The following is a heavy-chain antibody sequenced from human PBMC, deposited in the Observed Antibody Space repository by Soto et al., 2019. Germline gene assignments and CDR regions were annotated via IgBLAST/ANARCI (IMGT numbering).Heavy chain of an antibody. V-gene: IGHV1-3*01. CDR1: GYTFTSYA. CDR2: INAGNGNT. D-gene: IGHD4-17*01. J-gene: IGHJ6*02. Sequence: QVQLVQSGAEVKKPGASVKVSCKASGYTFTSYAMHWVRQAPGPRLEWMGWINAGNGNTKYSQKFQGRVTITRDTTASTAYMELISLRTEDTAVYYCARPTVTPQYYYYGMDVWGQGTTVTV. CDR3: ARPTVTPQYYYYGMDV.